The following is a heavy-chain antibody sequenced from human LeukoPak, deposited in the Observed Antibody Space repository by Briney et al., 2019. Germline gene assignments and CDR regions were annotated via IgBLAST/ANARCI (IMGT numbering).Heavy chain of an antibody. CDR1: GHTLSELT. Sequence: ASVKVSCKVFGHTLSELTMHWVRQAPGKGLERMGGFDPENDERMYAGKFRGRVTMTEDISTDTAYMELSSLRSEDTAVYFCATEMTSVVPDYWGQGTLVTVSS. V-gene: IGHV1-24*01. CDR2: FDPENDER. J-gene: IGHJ4*02. D-gene: IGHD4-11*01. CDR3: ATEMTSVVPDY.